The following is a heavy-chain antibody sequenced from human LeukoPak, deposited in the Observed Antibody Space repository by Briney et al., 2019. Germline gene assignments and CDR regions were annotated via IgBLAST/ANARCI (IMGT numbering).Heavy chain of an antibody. CDR2: IYNSGNI. Sequence: KSSETLSLTCTVSGGSISSGYWSWIRQPPGKGLEWIGYIYNSGNINYNPSLKSRVTMSVDTSRNQLSLRLSSVTAADTAVYYCVINAHMDVWGKGTTVTVSS. J-gene: IGHJ6*03. V-gene: IGHV4-59*01. CDR3: VINAHMDV. CDR1: GGSISSGY.